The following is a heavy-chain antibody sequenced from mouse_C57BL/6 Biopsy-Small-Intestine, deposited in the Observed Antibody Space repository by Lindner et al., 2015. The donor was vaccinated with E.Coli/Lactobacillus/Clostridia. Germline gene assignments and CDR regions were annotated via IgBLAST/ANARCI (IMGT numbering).Heavy chain of an antibody. V-gene: IGHV1S12*01. CDR1: GKTLSGLL. CDR3: ARGVGLGTFDI. D-gene: IGHD3-1*01. J-gene: IGHJ3*01. Sequence: SVKVSCKASGKTLSGLLYTLDTPGPGQGLEWMGWINPNTGGTKFADIFQGRVTMTRDTFINTAYMELSSLRYDDTAIYFCARGVGLGTFDIWGQGTMVTVSS. CDR2: INPNTGGT.